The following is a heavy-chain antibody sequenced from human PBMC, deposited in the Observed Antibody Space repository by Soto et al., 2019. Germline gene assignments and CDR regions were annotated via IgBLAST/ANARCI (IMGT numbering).Heavy chain of an antibody. V-gene: IGHV4-34*01. CDR1: GGSFSGYY. D-gene: IGHD1-20*01. J-gene: IGHJ6*03. Sequence: SETLSLTCAVYGGSFSGYYWSWIRQPPGKGLEWIGEINHSGSTNYNPSLKSRVTISVDTSKNQFSLKLSSVTAADTAVYYCARLPVRSITGIGYYYYYMDVWGKGTTVTVSS. CDR3: ARLPVRSITGIGYYYYYMDV. CDR2: INHSGST.